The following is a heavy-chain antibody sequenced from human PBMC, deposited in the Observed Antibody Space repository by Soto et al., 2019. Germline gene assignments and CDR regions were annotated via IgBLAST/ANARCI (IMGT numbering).Heavy chain of an antibody. CDR1: GGSISSYY. V-gene: IGHV4-59*08. CDR2: IYYSGST. D-gene: IGHD6-19*01. CDR3: ARRAGLTAVPRFDP. Sequence: SETLSLTCTVSGGSISSYYWSWIRQPPGKGLEWIGYIYYSGSTNYNPSLKSRVTISVDTSKNQFSLKLSSVTAADTAVYYCARRAGLTAVPRFDPWGQGTLVTVS. J-gene: IGHJ5*02.